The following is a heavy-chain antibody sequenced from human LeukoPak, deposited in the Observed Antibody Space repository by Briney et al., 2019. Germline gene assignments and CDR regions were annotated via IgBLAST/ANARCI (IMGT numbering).Heavy chain of an antibody. D-gene: IGHD3-22*01. CDR1: GFTFSRSA. V-gene: IGHV3-23*01. Sequence: GGSLRLSCVGSGFTFSRSAMSWVRLAPGKGLEWVSGISGSGGHTYYTDSVKGRFTISRDNSKTTVSLQMNSLRAEDTAVYYCATGEGGSYYDSRGYYSDIWGQGTMVTVSS. CDR3: ATGEGGSYYDSRGYYSDI. J-gene: IGHJ3*02. CDR2: ISGSGGHT.